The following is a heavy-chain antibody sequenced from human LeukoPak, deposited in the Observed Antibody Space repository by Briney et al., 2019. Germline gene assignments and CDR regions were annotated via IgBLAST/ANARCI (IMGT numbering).Heavy chain of an antibody. CDR1: GFTFSSYW. CDR2: ISSSSSYI. D-gene: IGHD1-26*01. Sequence: GGSLRLSCAASGFTFSSYWVHWVRQAPGKGLEWVSSISSSSSYIYYADSVKGRFTISRDNAKNSLYLQMNSLRAEDTAVYYCAREKPIVGATTRWFDPWGQGTLVTVSS. V-gene: IGHV3-21*01. CDR3: AREKPIVGATTRWFDP. J-gene: IGHJ5*02.